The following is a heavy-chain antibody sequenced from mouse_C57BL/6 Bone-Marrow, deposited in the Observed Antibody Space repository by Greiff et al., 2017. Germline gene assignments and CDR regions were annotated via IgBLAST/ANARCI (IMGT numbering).Heavy chain of an antibody. CDR1: GFNIKDYY. CDR2: IDPEDGDI. Sequence: EVQLQQSGAELVRPGASVKLSCTASGFNIKDYYMHWVKQRPEQGLEWIGRIDPEDGDIEYAPKFQGKATMTADTSSKTAYLQLSSLTSEDTAVYYFTTFYDGYYLDYWGQGTTLTVSS. V-gene: IGHV14-1*01. J-gene: IGHJ2*01. D-gene: IGHD2-3*01. CDR3: TTFYDGYYLDY.